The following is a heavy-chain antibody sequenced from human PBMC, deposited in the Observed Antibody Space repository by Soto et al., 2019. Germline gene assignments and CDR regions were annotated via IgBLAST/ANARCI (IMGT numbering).Heavy chain of an antibody. CDR1: GGPFSGYY. CDR2: INHSGST. J-gene: IGHJ4*02. D-gene: IGHD3-10*01. CDR3: AGGYGRNFHY. Sequence: QVQLQQWGAGLLNPSETLSLTCAVYGGPFSGYYWTWIRQPPGKGLEWIGEINHSGSTNYNPSLKSRVTISVDTSKNQFSLKLSSVTAADTAVYYCAGGYGRNFHYWGQGTLVTVST. V-gene: IGHV4-34*01.